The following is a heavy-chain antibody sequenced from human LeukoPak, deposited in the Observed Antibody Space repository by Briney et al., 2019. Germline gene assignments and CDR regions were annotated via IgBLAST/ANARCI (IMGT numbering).Heavy chain of an antibody. D-gene: IGHD3-22*01. CDR3: ARSYYDSSGYLFDY. J-gene: IGHJ4*02. CDR1: GGSVSGGSYY. V-gene: IGHV4-61*01. CDR2: IYYSGST. Sequence: SETLSLTCTVSGGSVSGGSYYWSWIRQPPGKGLEWIGYIYYSGSTNYNPSLKSRVTISVDTSKNQFSLKLSSVTAADTAVYYCARSYYDSSGYLFDYWGQGTLVTVSS.